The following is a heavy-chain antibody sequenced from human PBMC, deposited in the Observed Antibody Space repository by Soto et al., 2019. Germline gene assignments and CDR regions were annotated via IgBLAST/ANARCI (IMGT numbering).Heavy chain of an antibody. CDR2: GSYSGTT. CDR1: GVSVSSGSFY. D-gene: IGHD4-17*01. CDR3: ARGATVTQYDY. V-gene: IGHV4-61*01. J-gene: IGHJ4*02. Sequence: SETLSLTCTVSGVSVSSGSFYWAWIRQPPGKGLEWIGFGSYSGTTNYKPSLKSRVTISVDTSRSQISLKVSSLTTADTAVYYCARGATVTQYDYWGQGTLVTVSS.